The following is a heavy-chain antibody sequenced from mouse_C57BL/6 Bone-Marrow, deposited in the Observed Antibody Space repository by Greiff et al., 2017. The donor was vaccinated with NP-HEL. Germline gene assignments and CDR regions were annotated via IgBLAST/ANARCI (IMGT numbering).Heavy chain of an antibody. D-gene: IGHD1-1*01. CDR3: ARERVYYYGSTFDY. CDR2: IYPGDGDT. J-gene: IGHJ2*01. Sequence: QVQLQQSGAELVKPGASVKISCKASGYAFSSYWMNWVKQRPGKGLEWIGQIYPGDGDTNYNGKFKGKATLTADKSSSTAYMQLSSLTSEDSAVYFCARERVYYYGSTFDYWGQGTTLTVSS. V-gene: IGHV1-80*01. CDR1: GYAFSSYW.